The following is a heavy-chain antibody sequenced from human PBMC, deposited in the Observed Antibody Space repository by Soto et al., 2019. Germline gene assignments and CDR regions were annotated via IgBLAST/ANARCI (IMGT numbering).Heavy chain of an antibody. J-gene: IGHJ6*02. CDR3: AKGAGHYYSSGMDV. CDR2: ISYDGSNK. Sequence: QVQLVESGGGVVQPGRSLRLSCAASGFTFSSYGMHWVRQAPGKGLEWVAVISYDGSNKYYADSVKGRFTISRDNSKNTLYLQMNSLRAEDTAVYYCAKGAGHYYSSGMDVWGQGTTVTVSS. V-gene: IGHV3-30*18. D-gene: IGHD1-26*01. CDR1: GFTFSSYG.